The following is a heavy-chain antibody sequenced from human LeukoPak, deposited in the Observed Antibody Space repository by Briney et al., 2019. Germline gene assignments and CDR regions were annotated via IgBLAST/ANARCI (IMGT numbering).Heavy chain of an antibody. J-gene: IGHJ6*02. V-gene: IGHV1-69*13. CDR3: ARVRRYYSNYYYYGMDV. Sequence: SVKVSCKASGGTFSSYAISWVRQAPGQGLEWMGGIIPIFGTANYAQKFQGRVTITADESTSTAYMELSSLRSEDTAVYYCARVRRYYSNYYYYGMDVWGQGTTVTVSS. D-gene: IGHD3-22*01. CDR2: IIPIFGTA. CDR1: GGTFSSYA.